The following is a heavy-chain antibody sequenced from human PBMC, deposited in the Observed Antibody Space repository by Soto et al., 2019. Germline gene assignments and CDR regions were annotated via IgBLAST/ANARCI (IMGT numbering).Heavy chain of an antibody. V-gene: IGHV3-7*01. D-gene: IGHD6-6*01. J-gene: IGHJ4*02. CDR1: GFTFSSYW. CDR2: IKEDGSEK. Sequence: EVQLVESGGGLVQTGGSLRLSCAASGFTFSSYWMSWVRQAPGKGLEWVANIKEDGSEKYYVDSVKGRFTISRDNAKNSLYLQVNSLRAEDTAIFYCARYRWSGSSPYYLDYWGQVTLVTVSS. CDR3: ARYRWSGSSPYYLDY.